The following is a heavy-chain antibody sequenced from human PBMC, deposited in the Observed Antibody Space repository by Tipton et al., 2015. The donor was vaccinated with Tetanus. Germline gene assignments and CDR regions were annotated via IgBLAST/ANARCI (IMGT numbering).Heavy chain of an antibody. CDR1: VFTFKSYT. J-gene: IGHJ6*04. Sequence: SLRLSCAASVFTFKSYTMNWVRQAPGNGLEWVAAISGSRLTPYYADSVKGRFTISRDNSKNTVSLQLNSLRGDDTAIYYCAKEALGVLNLWGKGTTVIVSS. D-gene: IGHD1-14*01. CDR3: AKEALGVLNL. CDR2: ISGSRLTP. V-gene: IGHV3-23*01.